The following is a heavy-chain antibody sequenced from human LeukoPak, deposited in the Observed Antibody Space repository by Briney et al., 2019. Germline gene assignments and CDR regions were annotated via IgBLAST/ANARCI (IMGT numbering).Heavy chain of an antibody. CDR2: IYPGDSDT. V-gene: IGHV5-51*01. CDR1: GYIFTNYW. D-gene: IGHD3-22*01. J-gene: IGHJ4*02. CDR3: ARHLYYYDRTHYLPVDY. Sequence: GESLKISFEASGYIFTNYWIGWGRQMPGRGLEWMGIIYPGDSDTRYSPSFQGQVTFSADTSISTAYLQWSSLKASDTAIYYCARHLYYYDRTHYLPVDYWGQGTLVTVSS.